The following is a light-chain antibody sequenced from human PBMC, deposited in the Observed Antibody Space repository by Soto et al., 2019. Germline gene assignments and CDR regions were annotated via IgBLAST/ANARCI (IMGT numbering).Light chain of an antibody. CDR2: GAS. Sequence: EIVVTQSPGTLSLSPGERATLSCRASQSVSSSYLAWYQQKPGQAPRLLIYGASSRATGIPDRFSGSGSGTDLTLTISRLESEDFAVYYCQHSRSSPLVTFGQGTRLEIK. CDR3: QHSRSSPLVT. CDR1: QSVSSSY. J-gene: IGKJ5*01. V-gene: IGKV3-20*01.